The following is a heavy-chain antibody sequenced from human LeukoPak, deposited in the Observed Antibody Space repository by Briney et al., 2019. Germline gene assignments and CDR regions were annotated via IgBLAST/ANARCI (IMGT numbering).Heavy chain of an antibody. D-gene: IGHD4-17*01. CDR3: ARDDYGDYVFLF. Sequence: GASVKVSCKASGGTFSSYAISWVRQAPGQGLEWMGRIIPILGIANYAQKFQGRVTITADKSTSTAYVELSSLRSEDTAVYYCARDDYGDYVFLFWGQGTLVTVSS. CDR2: IIPILGIA. V-gene: IGHV1-69*04. J-gene: IGHJ4*02. CDR1: GGTFSSYA.